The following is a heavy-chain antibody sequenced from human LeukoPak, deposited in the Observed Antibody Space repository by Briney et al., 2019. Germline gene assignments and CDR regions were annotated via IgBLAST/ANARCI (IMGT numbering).Heavy chain of an antibody. CDR1: GFSVSSNY. D-gene: IGHD6-13*01. CDR2: MYSGGTT. Sequence: GGSLRLSCAASGFSVSSNYMTWVRQAPGKGLEWVSVMYSGGTTHYADSVKGRFTISRDSSKNTLYLQMNSLRAEDTAMYYCARGPSITWYLDWGQGTLVTVSS. CDR3: ARGPSITWYLD. J-gene: IGHJ4*02. V-gene: IGHV3-53*01.